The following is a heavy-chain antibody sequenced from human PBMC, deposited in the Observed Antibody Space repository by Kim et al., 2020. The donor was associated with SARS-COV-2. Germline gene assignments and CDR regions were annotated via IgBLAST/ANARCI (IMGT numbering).Heavy chain of an antibody. J-gene: IGHJ4*03. CDR1: GFTFTNFA. D-gene: IGHD5-12*01. CDR3: ARDELEYSGYPGGGYFD. CDR2: VSYDGSSR. Sequence: GGSLRLSCAASGFTFTNFAMHWVRQAPGKGLEWVSVVSYDGSSRSYADSVKGRFTISRDNSRKTVYLEMNSLRVEDTAIYYCARDELEYSGYPGGGYFD. V-gene: IGHV3-30*04.